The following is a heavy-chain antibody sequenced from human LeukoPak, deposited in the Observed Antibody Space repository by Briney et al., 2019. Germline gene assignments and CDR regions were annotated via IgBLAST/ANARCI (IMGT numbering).Heavy chain of an antibody. Sequence: GASVKVSCKASGYTFTSYGISWVRQAPGQGLEWMGWTSAYNGNTNYAQKLQGRVTMTTDTSTSTAYMELRSLRSDDTAVYYCARASLGYCSGGSCYISPWGQGTLVTVSS. CDR1: GYTFTSYG. CDR3: ARASLGYCSGGSCYISP. J-gene: IGHJ5*02. D-gene: IGHD2-15*01. V-gene: IGHV1-18*01. CDR2: TSAYNGNT.